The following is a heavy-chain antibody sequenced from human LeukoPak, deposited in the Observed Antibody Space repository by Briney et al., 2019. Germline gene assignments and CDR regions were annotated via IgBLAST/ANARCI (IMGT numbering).Heavy chain of an antibody. D-gene: IGHD6-6*01. J-gene: IGHJ4*02. Sequence: GGSLRLSCAASGFTFSNYWMSWIRQAPGKGLEWVSYISSSGSTIYYADSVKGRFAISRDNAKNSLYLQMNSLRAEDTAVYYCARREQLVLDYWGQGTLVTVSS. CDR2: ISSSGSTI. CDR1: GFTFSNYW. V-gene: IGHV3-11*01. CDR3: ARREQLVLDY.